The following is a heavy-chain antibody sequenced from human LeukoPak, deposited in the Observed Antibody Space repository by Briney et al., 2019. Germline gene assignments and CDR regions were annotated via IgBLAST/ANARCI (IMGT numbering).Heavy chain of an antibody. CDR1: GFTFSSYA. CDR2: ISYDGSNK. Sequence: GSLRLSCAASGFTFSSYAMHWVRQAPGKGLEWVAVISYDGSNKYYADSVKGRFTISGDNSKNTLYLQMNSLRAEDTAVYYCASPPGATRGYWGQGTLVTVSS. V-gene: IGHV3-30-3*01. D-gene: IGHD1-26*01. J-gene: IGHJ4*02. CDR3: ASPPGATRGY.